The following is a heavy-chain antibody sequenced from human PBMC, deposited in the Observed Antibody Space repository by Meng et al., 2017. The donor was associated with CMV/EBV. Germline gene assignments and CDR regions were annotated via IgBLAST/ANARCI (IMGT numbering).Heavy chain of an antibody. V-gene: IGHV1-8*03. CDR3: ARRGSSGWPYYYYGMDV. Sequence: ASAKVSCKASGYTFTSYDINWVRQATGQGLEWMGWMNHNSGNTGYAQKFQGRVTITRNTSISTAYMELSSLRSEDTAVYYCARRGSSGWPYYYYGMDVWGQGTTVTVSS. CDR1: GYTFTSYD. J-gene: IGHJ6*02. CDR2: MNHNSGNT. D-gene: IGHD6-19*01.